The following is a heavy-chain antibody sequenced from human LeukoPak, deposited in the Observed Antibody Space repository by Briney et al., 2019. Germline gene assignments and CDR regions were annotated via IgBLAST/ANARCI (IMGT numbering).Heavy chain of an antibody. V-gene: IGHV5-51*01. Sequence: GESLKIPCKGFGYTFTSYWIGWARRIPGKGLEWMGIIYPGDSDTRNSPSFQGQVTISADKSISTAYLQWSSLKASDTAMYYCAALYGGGDYVLYWGQGTLVTVSS. J-gene: IGHJ4*02. CDR3: AALYGGGDYVLY. CDR2: IYPGDSDT. D-gene: IGHD4-17*01. CDR1: GYTFTSYW.